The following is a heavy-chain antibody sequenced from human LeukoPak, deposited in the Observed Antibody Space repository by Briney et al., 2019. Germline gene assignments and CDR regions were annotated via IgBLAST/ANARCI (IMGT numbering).Heavy chain of an antibody. J-gene: IGHJ4*02. D-gene: IGHD6-19*01. CDR1: GSTVSSNY. Sequence: GGSLRLSCAASGSTVSSNYMSWVRQAPGKGLEWVSVIYSGGSTYYADSVKGRFTISRDNSKNTLYLQMNSLRAEDTAVYYCANTNSGWYYFDYWGQGTLVTVSS. V-gene: IGHV3-66*01. CDR2: IYSGGST. CDR3: ANTNSGWYYFDY.